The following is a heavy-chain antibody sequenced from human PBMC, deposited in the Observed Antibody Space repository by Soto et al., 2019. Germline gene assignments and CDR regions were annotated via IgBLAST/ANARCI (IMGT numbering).Heavy chain of an antibody. CDR3: TTFGIAVAGDYYYGMDV. CDR1: GFTFSGSA. CDR2: IRSKANSYAT. Sequence: GGSLRLSCAASGFTFSGSAMHWVRQASGIGLEWVGRIRSKANSYATAYAASVKGRFTISRDDSKNTAYLQMNSLKTEDTAVYYCTTFGIAVAGDYYYGMDVWGQGTTVTVSS. D-gene: IGHD6-19*01. V-gene: IGHV3-73*01. J-gene: IGHJ6*02.